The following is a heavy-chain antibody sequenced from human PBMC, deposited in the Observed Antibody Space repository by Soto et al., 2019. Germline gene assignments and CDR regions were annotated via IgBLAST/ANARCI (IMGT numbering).Heavy chain of an antibody. CDR2: IIPIFGTA. J-gene: IGHJ4*02. Sequence: QVQLVQSGAEVKKPGSSVKVSCKASGGTFSSYAISWVRQAPGQGLEWMGGIIPIFGTANYAQKFQGRVTITADESTSTAYMELSSLRSEDTAVYYCARPGGRMVNWNYGKPDSFDYWGQGTLVTVSS. CDR1: GGTFSSYA. D-gene: IGHD1-7*01. CDR3: ARPGGRMVNWNYGKPDSFDY. V-gene: IGHV1-69*12.